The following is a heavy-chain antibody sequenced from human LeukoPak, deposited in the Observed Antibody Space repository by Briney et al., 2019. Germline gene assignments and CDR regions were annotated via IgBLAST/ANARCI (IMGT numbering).Heavy chain of an antibody. CDR1: GYTFTGYY. CDR2: INPNSGGT. J-gene: IGHJ4*02. CDR3: ARDYSSSGYLPDY. Sequence: ASVTVSCQASGYTFTGYYMHWVRQAPGQGLAWMGWINPNSGGTNYAQKFQGRVNMTSDTSISTAYMELSRLRSDGTAVYYCARDYSSSGYLPDYWGQGTLVTVSS. V-gene: IGHV1-2*02. D-gene: IGHD6-13*01.